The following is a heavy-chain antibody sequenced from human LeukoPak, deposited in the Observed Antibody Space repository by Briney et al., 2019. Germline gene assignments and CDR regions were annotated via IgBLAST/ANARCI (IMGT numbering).Heavy chain of an antibody. CDR3: VREDTPATANY. J-gene: IGHJ4*02. D-gene: IGHD2-21*02. Sequence: PGGSLRLSCAASGFTFSAYNMIWVRQAPGKGLEWVSAISGGGDITYYADSVTGRFTISRDNSKDTLFLQMHSLRPGDTAVYYCVREDTPATANYWGQGTLVTISS. CDR1: GFTFSAYN. CDR2: ISGGGDIT. V-gene: IGHV3-23*01.